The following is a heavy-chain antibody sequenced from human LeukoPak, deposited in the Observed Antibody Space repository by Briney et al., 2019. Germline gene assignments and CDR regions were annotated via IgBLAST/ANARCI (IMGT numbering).Heavy chain of an antibody. CDR2: IYYSGST. V-gene: IGHV4-30-4*08. CDR3: ARAGLRGGYYYYYMDV. CDR1: GGSISSGDYY. D-gene: IGHD2-15*01. Sequence: PSQTLSLTCTVSGGSISSGDYYWSWIRQPPGKGLEWIGYIYYSGSTYYNPSLKSRVTMSVDTSKNQFSLKLSSVTAADTAVYYCARAGLRGGYYYYYMDVWGKGTTVTVSS. J-gene: IGHJ6*03.